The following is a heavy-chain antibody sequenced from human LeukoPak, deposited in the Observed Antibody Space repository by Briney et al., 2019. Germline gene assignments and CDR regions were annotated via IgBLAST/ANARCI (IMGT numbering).Heavy chain of an antibody. CDR3: ARVDYGGNSGLSYFDY. CDR1: GGTFSSYA. J-gene: IGHJ4*02. V-gene: IGHV1-69*04. Sequence: SVKVSCKASGGTFSSYAISWVRQAPGQGLEWMGRIIPILGIANYAQKFQGRVPITADKSTSTAYMELSSLRSEDTAVYYCARVDYGGNSGLSYFDYWGQGTLVTVSS. D-gene: IGHD4-23*01. CDR2: IIPILGIA.